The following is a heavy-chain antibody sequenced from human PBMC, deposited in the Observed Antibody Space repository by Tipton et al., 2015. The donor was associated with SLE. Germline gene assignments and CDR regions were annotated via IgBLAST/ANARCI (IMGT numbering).Heavy chain of an antibody. CDR2: INTNTGDP. CDR3: ARDGLADRPGYFDY. D-gene: IGHD6-6*01. J-gene: IGHJ4*02. Sequence: QLVQSGAEVRKPGASVKVSCKASGYTFTTFAMNWVRQAPGQGLEWMGWINTNTGDPTYARGFTGRFVFSLDTSVSTAYLQISSLKAEDTALYYCARDGLADRPGYFDYWGQGTLVTVSS. V-gene: IGHV7-4-1*02. CDR1: GYTFTTFA.